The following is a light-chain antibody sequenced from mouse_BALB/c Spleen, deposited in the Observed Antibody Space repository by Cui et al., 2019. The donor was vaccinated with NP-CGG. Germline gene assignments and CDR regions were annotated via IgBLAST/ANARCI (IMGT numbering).Light chain of an antibody. CDR2: GTN. CDR3: ALWYSNHWV. Sequence: QAVVTQASALTTSPGETVTLTCRSSTGAVTTSNYANWVQEKPDHLFTGLIVGTNNRAPGVPARFPGSLIGDKAALTITGTQTEDEAIYFCALWYSNHWVFGGGTKLTVL. CDR1: TGAVTTSNY. J-gene: IGLJ1*01. V-gene: IGLV1*01.